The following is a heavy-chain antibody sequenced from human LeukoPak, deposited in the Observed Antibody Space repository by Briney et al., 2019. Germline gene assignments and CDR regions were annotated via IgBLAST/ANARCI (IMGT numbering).Heavy chain of an antibody. CDR1: GDSIGAYY. V-gene: IGHV4-4*07. J-gene: IGHJ5*01. Sequence: SETLSLTCTVSGDSIGAYYWSWIRQPAGKGLEWIGRVYKSMYSGGSTDYNPSLKSRVTMSVDTSKNQLSLKLSSLTATDTAVYYCVRDPTTVTTFFDLWGQGTLVTVSS. CDR3: VRDPTTVTTFFDL. D-gene: IGHD4-17*01. CDR2: VYKSMYSGGST.